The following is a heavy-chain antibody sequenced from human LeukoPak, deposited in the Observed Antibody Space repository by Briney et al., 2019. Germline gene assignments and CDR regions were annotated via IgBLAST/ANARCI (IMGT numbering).Heavy chain of an antibody. Sequence: PGGSLRLSCAASGFTFSSYGMHWVRQAPGKGLEWVAVIWYDGSNKYYADSVKGRFTISRDNSKNTLYLQMNSLRAEDTAVYYCARDPGYGSGSPDAFDIWGQGTMVTVSS. CDR1: GFTFSSYG. CDR3: ARDPGYGSGSPDAFDI. J-gene: IGHJ3*02. CDR2: IWYDGSNK. D-gene: IGHD3-10*01. V-gene: IGHV3-33*08.